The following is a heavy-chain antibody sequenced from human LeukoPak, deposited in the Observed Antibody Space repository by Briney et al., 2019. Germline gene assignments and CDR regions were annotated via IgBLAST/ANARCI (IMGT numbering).Heavy chain of an antibody. CDR3: ARARILEWLLSVGPFDY. J-gene: IGHJ4*02. V-gene: IGHV4-34*01. Sequence: NPSETLSLTCAVYGGSFSGYYWSWIRQPPGKGLEWIGEINHSGSTNYNPSLKSRVTISVDTSKNQFSLKLSSVTAADTAVYYCARARILEWLLSVGPFDYWGQGTLVTVSS. D-gene: IGHD3-3*01. CDR2: INHSGST. CDR1: GGSFSGYY.